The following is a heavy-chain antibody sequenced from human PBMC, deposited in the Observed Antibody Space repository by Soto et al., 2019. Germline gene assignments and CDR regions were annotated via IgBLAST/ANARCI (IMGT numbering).Heavy chain of an antibody. D-gene: IGHD6-13*01. V-gene: IGHV1-2*02. CDR2: IHPNRGGT. Sequence: SVKVSCKASGYTFTRYYMHWVRQAPGQGLEWMGWIHPNRGGTNYAQKFQGRVTMTRDKSIRTAYMELGRLRSDHTVLYYFGGCPLAAAGTRLAPLGPGTLVTVSS. J-gene: IGHJ5*02. CDR3: GGCPLAAAGTRLAP. CDR1: GYTFTRYY.